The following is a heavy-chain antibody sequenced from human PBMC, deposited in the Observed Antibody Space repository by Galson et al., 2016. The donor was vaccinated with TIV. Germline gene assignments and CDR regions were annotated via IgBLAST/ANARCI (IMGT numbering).Heavy chain of an antibody. Sequence: SLRLSCAASGFTFSSFWIHWVRQTPGKGLVWVSRISTVGSSANYADSVEGRFTISRDNAKHTVYLQMDSLRGDDTAVYYCARGLLGASVGFDIWGQGTMVTVSS. CDR1: GFTFSSFW. CDR3: ARGLLGASVGFDI. CDR2: ISTVGSSA. D-gene: IGHD1-26*01. J-gene: IGHJ3*02. V-gene: IGHV3-74*01.